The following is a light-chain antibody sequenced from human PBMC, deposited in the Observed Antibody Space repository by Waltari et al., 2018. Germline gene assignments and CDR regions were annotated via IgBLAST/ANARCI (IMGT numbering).Light chain of an antibody. J-gene: IGKJ1*01. V-gene: IGKV3-15*01. CDR3: QQYNNWPGT. CDR2: GAS. Sequence: TVLTKSPATLSVSPGDRATLSCRASQRVSSGLAGYQQKPGQAPRLLIYGASTRATGIPARFSGSGSGTEFTLTISSLQSEDFAVYYCQQYNNWPGTFGQGTKVEIK. CDR1: QRVSSG.